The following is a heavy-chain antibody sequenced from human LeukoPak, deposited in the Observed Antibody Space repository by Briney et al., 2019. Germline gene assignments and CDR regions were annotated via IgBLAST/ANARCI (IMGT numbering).Heavy chain of an antibody. V-gene: IGHV3-23*01. CDR1: GFTFSGSA. J-gene: IGHJ2*01. D-gene: IGHD3-10*01. CDR2: ISASGVRT. Sequence: GGSLRLSCAASGFTFSGSAMTWVRQAPGKGLEWVSLISASGVRTYYADSVKGRFTISRDNSKNTLYLQMNSLRAEDTAVYYCARNLGSGIYWDRGHWYFDLWGRGTLVTVSS. CDR3: ARNLGSGIYWDRGHWYFDL.